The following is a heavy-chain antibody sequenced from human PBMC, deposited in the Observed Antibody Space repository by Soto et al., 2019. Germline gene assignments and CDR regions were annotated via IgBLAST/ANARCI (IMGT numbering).Heavy chain of an antibody. V-gene: IGHV4-34*01. CDR3: ARLTPRGRGYGFDY. D-gene: IGHD5-12*01. CDR1: GGSFSGYY. Sequence: SETLSLTCAVYGGSFSGYYWSWIRQPPGKGLEWIGEINHSGSTNYNPSLKSRVTISVDTSKNQFSLKLSSVTAADTAVYYCARLTPRGRGYGFDYWGQGTLVTVSS. CDR2: INHSGST. J-gene: IGHJ4*02.